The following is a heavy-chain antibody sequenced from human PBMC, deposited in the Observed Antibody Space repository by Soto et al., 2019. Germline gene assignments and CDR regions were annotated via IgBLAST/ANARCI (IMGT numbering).Heavy chain of an antibody. Sequence: QVQLVQSGAEVKKPGSSVKVSCKASGGTFSSYANSWVRQAPGQGLEWMGGIIPIFGTANYAQKFQGRVTITADESTSTAYMELSSLRSEDTAVYYCARDRLLDSSSSWEYAYYYYGMDVWGQGTTVTVSS. D-gene: IGHD6-6*01. CDR3: ARDRLLDSSSSWEYAYYYYGMDV. CDR1: GGTFSSYA. V-gene: IGHV1-69*12. J-gene: IGHJ6*02. CDR2: IIPIFGTA.